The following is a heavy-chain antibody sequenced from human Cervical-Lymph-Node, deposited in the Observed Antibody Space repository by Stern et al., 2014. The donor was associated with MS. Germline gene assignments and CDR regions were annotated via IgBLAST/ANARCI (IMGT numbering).Heavy chain of an antibody. CDR1: GFTFSSYD. J-gene: IGHJ4*02. Sequence: EVHLVESGGGLVQPGGSLRLSCAASGFTFSSYDMHWVRQATGKGLELVSVIGTAGDTYYPGSVKGRFTISRENAKNSLYLQMSSLTAGDTAVYYCARGSYGVIDYWGQGTLVTVSS. CDR3: ARGSYGVIDY. CDR2: IGTAGDT. D-gene: IGHD3-16*01. V-gene: IGHV3-13*01.